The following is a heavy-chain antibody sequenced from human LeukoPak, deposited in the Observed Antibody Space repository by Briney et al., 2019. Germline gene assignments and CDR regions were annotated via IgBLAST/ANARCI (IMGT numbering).Heavy chain of an antibody. CDR2: INPNSGGT. V-gene: IGHV1-2*06. J-gene: IGHJ4*02. CDR3: ARDNYDSSGYYFRRLDY. CDR1: GYTFTGYY. D-gene: IGHD3-22*01. Sequence: ASVKVSCKASGYTFTGYYMHWVRQAPGRGLEWMGRINPNSGGTNYAQKFQGRVTMTRDTSISTAYMELSRLRSDDTAVYYCARDNYDSSGYYFRRLDYWGQGTLVTVSS.